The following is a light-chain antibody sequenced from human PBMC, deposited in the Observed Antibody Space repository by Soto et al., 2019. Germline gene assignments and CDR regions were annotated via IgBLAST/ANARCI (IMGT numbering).Light chain of an antibody. CDR2: GAS. J-gene: IGKJ1*01. Sequence: EIVLTQSPGTLSLSPGDIATLSCRASQSVSSNFLAWYKQQHGQAPRVXSYGASNRATGFPDRFKGSGSGTEFTLTITRLEPEDFAVYFCQQYGSSPRTFGQGTKVDIK. CDR1: QSVSSNF. CDR3: QQYGSSPRT. V-gene: IGKV3-20*01.